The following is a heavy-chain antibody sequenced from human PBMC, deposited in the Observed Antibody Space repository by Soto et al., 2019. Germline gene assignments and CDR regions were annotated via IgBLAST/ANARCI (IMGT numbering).Heavy chain of an antibody. V-gene: IGHV3-11*01. CDR1: GFTFSDYY. D-gene: IGHD6-19*01. CDR3: ARDRWYSSGWHYFDY. CDR2: ISSSGSTI. J-gene: IGHJ4*02. Sequence: GGSLRLSCAASGFTFSDYYMSWIRQAPGKGLEWVSYISSSGSTIYYADSVKGRFTISRDNAKNSLYLQMNSLRAEDTAVYYCARDRWYSSGWHYFDYWGQGTLVTVSS.